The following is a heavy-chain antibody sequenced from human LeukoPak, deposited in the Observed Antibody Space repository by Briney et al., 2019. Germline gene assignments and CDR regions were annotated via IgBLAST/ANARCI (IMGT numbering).Heavy chain of an antibody. CDR1: GGSISSYY. D-gene: IGHD3-10*01. V-gene: IGHV4-59*12. J-gene: IGHJ3*02. CDR3: ARDLWFGELDDAFDI. CDR2: IYYSGST. Sequence: SETLSLTCTVSGGSISSYYWSWIRQPPGKGLEWIGYIYYSGSTNCNPSLKSRVTISVDTSKNQFSLKLSSVTAADTAVYYCARDLWFGELDDAFDIWGQGTMVTVSS.